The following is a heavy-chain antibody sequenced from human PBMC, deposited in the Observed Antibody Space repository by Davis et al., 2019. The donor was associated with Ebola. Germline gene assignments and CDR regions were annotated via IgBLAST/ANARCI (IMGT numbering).Heavy chain of an antibody. CDR2: IYSGGST. Sequence: PGGSLRLSCAASGFTVSSNYMSWVRQAPGKGLEWVSVIYSGGSTYYADSVKGRFTISRDNSKNTLYLQMNSLRAEDTAVYYCARVRLGSGFDYWGQGTLVTVSS. CDR3: ARVRLGSGFDY. D-gene: IGHD6-19*01. J-gene: IGHJ4*02. V-gene: IGHV3-53*01. CDR1: GFTVSSNY.